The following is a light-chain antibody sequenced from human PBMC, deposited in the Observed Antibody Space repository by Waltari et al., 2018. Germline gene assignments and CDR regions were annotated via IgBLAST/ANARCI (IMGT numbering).Light chain of an antibody. Sequence: QSALTQPASVSGTPGQSITISCTATTSDVGSYDLFSWYQQHPGEAPKLLMCEVFKRPPDISSRFSGSKSGSTASLTISGLQPEDEADYYCCSYAGRGTYVFGSGTKVTVL. CDR2: EVF. CDR1: TSDVGSYDL. V-gene: IGLV2-23*02. J-gene: IGLJ1*01. CDR3: CSYAGRGTYV.